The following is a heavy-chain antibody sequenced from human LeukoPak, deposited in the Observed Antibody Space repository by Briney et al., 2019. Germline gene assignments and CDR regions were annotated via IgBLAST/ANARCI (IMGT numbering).Heavy chain of an antibody. Sequence: GGSLRLSCAASGFTFIKYSMTWVRQAPGKGLEWVSAITGSGAFTDYADSVRGRFTISRDNSKSTLSLQMNSLRAEDTAIYYCATYRQVLLPFESWGQGTLVTVSS. D-gene: IGHD2-8*02. V-gene: IGHV3-23*01. CDR3: ATYRQVLLPFES. CDR2: ITGSGAFT. CDR1: GFTFIKYS. J-gene: IGHJ4*02.